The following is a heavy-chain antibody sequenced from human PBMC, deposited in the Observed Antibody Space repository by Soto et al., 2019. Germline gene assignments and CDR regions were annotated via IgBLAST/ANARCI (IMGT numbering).Heavy chain of an antibody. Sequence: VQLVESGGGLVQPGGSPRLSCAASGFTFSSYSMNWVRQAPGKGLEWVSYISSSSSTIYYADSVKGRFTISRDNAKNSLYLQMNSLRAEDTAVYYCARARVITFGGVINDAFDIWGQGTMVTVSS. D-gene: IGHD3-16*02. J-gene: IGHJ3*02. V-gene: IGHV3-48*01. CDR3: ARARVITFGGVINDAFDI. CDR2: ISSSSSTI. CDR1: GFTFSSYS.